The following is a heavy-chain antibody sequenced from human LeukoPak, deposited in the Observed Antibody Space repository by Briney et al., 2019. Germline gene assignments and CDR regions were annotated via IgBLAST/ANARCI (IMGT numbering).Heavy chain of an antibody. CDR1: GYTFTGYY. J-gene: IGHJ5*02. CDR3: ARDLWYYYDSSGYYPNWFDP. D-gene: IGHD3-22*01. CDR2: INPNSGGT. Sequence: ASVKVSCKASGYTFTGYYMHWVRQAPGQGLEWMGWINPNSGGTNYAQKFQGRVTMTRDTSISTAYMELGRLRSDDTAVYYCARDLWYYYDSSGYYPNWFDPWGQGTLVTVSS. V-gene: IGHV1-2*02.